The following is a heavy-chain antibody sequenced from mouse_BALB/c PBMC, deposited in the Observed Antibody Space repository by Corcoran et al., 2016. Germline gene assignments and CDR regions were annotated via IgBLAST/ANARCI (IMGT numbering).Heavy chain of an antibody. V-gene: IGHV9-3-1*01. J-gene: IGHJ3*01. CDR3: ARSHYYYGSSFFAY. D-gene: IGHD1-1*01. CDR1: GYTFTNYG. CDR2: INTYTGEP. Sequence: QIQLVQSGPELKKSGETVKISCKASGYTFTNYGMNWVKQAPGKGLKWMGWINTYTGEPTYADDFKGRFAFSLETSASTAYLQINNLKNEDTATYFCARSHYYYGSSFFAYWGQGTLVTVSA.